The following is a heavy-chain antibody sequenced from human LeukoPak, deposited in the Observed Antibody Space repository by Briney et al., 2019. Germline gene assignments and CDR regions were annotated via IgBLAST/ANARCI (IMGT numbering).Heavy chain of an antibody. Sequence: PGGSLGLSCEASGFIFDAYAMHWVRQAPGKGLEWVSLINKDGSATYYADSVKGRFTISRDNSKNSLYLQMNSLRSEDTALYYCATWAFYHSLDVWGQGTTVTVSS. CDR2: INKDGSAT. CDR1: GFIFDAYA. J-gene: IGHJ6*02. V-gene: IGHV3-43*02. CDR3: ATWAFYHSLDV. D-gene: IGHD1-26*01.